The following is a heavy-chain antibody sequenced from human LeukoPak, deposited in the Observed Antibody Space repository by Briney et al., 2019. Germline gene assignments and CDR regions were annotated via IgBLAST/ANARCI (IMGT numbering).Heavy chain of an antibody. V-gene: IGHV4-59*12. CDR1: GGSIGSYY. Sequence: PSKTLSLTCSVSGGSIGSYYWSWIRQTPGKGLEWIGYIDYRGKTDYNPSLKSRVSISVDTSKNQFSLKLSSVTAADTAVYYCARRGIRYSSSRRPFDYWGQGTLVTVSS. D-gene: IGHD6-6*01. CDR3: ARRGIRYSSSRRPFDY. J-gene: IGHJ4*02. CDR2: IDYRGKT.